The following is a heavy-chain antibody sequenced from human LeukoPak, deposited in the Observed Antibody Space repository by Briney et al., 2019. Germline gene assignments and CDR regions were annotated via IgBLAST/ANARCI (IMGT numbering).Heavy chain of an antibody. V-gene: IGHV1-18*01. Sequence: ASVNVSCKASGGTFSSYAISWVRQAPGQGLEWVGWISGYNGHTNYAQKFQGRVTMTTDTSTSTAYMELRSLKSDDTAVYYCARAGHRRYYYDNGYDYWGQGTLVTVSS. D-gene: IGHD3-22*01. CDR1: GGTFSSYA. CDR3: ARAGHRRYYYDNGYDY. J-gene: IGHJ4*02. CDR2: ISGYNGHT.